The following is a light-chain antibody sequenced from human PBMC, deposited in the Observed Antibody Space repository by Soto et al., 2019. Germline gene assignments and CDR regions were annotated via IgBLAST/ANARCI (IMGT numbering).Light chain of an antibody. CDR3: HQYENWSKT. J-gene: IGKJ1*01. CDR2: RAS. Sequence: EIVMTQSPPTLSVSPGERATLSCRASQSISTNVAWYQQKPGQAPSLLIFRASIRDSGVPDRFSGSGSGTEFTLTISSLQSEDFAVYFCHQYENWSKTFGQGTKVEI. CDR1: QSISTN. V-gene: IGKV3-15*01.